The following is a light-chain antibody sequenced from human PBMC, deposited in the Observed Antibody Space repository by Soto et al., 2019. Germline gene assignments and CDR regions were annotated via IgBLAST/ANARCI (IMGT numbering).Light chain of an antibody. CDR2: SNN. J-gene: IGLJ2*01. V-gene: IGLV1-44*01. Sequence: QPVLTQPPSASGTPGQTVTITCSGSNSNIGSNSVNWFQHLPGAVPKLLIFSNNQRPSGVPDRFSGSKSGTSASLAISGLQTEDESDYYCSAWDDSLVVVFGGGTQLTVL. CDR1: NSNIGSNS. CDR3: SAWDDSLVVV.